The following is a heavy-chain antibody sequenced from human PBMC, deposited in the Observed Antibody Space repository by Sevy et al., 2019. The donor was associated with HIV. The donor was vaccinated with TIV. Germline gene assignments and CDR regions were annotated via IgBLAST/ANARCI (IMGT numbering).Heavy chain of an antibody. V-gene: IGHV3-48*02. CDR1: GFTFSSYS. J-gene: IGHJ4*02. CDR3: ARDDYSGSYDGGLDY. D-gene: IGHD1-26*01. CDR2: ISSSSSTI. Sequence: GGSLRLSCAASGFTFSSYSMNWVRQAPGKGLEWVSYISSSSSTIYYADSVKGRFPISRGNAKNSLYLQMNSLRDEDTAVYYCARDDYSGSYDGGLDYWGQGTLVTVSS.